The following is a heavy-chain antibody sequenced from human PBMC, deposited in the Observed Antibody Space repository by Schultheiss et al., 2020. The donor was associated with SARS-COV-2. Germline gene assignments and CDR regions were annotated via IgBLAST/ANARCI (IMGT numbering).Heavy chain of an antibody. Sequence: SETLSLTCAVSGGSISSGGYSWSWIRQPPGKGLEWIGYIYYSGSTYYNPSLKSRVTISVDTSKNQFSLKLSSVTAADTAVYYCARNFLVEMDAFDIWGQGTMVTVSS. CDR2: IYYSGST. CDR1: GGSISSGGYS. CDR3: ARNFLVEMDAFDI. V-gene: IGHV4-31*11. D-gene: IGHD2/OR15-2a*01. J-gene: IGHJ3*02.